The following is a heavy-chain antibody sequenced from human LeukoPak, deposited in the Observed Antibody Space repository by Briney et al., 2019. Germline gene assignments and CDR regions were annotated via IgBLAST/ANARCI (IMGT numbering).Heavy chain of an antibody. CDR1: GYSISSGYY. V-gene: IGHV4-38-2*01. J-gene: IGHJ4*02. CDR3: ARTGSFLEWLYSFDY. D-gene: IGHD3-3*01. Sequence: SETLSLTCAVSGYSISSGYYWGWIRQPPGKVLEWIGSIYHSGSTYYNPSLKSRVTISVDTSKNQFSLKLSSVTAADTAVYYCARTGSFLEWLYSFDYWGQGTLVTVSS. CDR2: IYHSGST.